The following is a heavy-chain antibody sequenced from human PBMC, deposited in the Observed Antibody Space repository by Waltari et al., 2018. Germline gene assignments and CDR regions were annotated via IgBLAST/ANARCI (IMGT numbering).Heavy chain of an antibody. V-gene: IGHV3-23*01. CDR3: AKDFNVVVTTKTFDY. CDR1: GFTFSSYA. D-gene: IGHD2-21*02. Sequence: EVQLLESGGGLVQPGGSLRLSWAASGFTFSSYAMSWVRQAPGKGLEWVSAISGSGGNTYYADSVKGRFTISRDNSKNTLYLQMNSLRAEDTAVYYCAKDFNVVVTTKTFDYWGQGTLVTVSS. CDR2: ISGSGGNT. J-gene: IGHJ4*02.